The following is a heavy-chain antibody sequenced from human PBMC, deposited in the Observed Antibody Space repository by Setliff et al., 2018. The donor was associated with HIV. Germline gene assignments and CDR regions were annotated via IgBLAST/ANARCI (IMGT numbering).Heavy chain of an antibody. V-gene: IGHV3-48*03. CDR3: ARDRVGATFIDY. CDR2: ISSSSSTI. CDR1: GFTFSNYE. Sequence: PGGSLRLSCLVSGFTFSNYEMVWVRQAPGKGLEWVSYISSSSSTISYADSVKVRFTISRDNAKNSLYLQMNSLRAEDTAVYYCARDRVGATFIDYWGQGTLVTVSS. D-gene: IGHD1-26*01. J-gene: IGHJ4*02.